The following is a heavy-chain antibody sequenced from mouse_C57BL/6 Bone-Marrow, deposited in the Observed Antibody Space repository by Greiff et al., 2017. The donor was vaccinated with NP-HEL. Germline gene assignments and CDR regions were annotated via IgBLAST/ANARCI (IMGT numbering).Heavy chain of an antibody. CDR1: GFTFSDAW. CDR3: TRHDYDGRTWFAY. J-gene: IGHJ3*01. V-gene: IGHV6-6*01. D-gene: IGHD2-4*01. CDR2: IRNKANNHAT. Sequence: DVQLQESGGGLVQPGGSMKLSCAASGFTFSDAWMDWVRQSPEKGLEWVAEIRNKANNHATYYAESVKGRFTISRDDSKSSVYLQMNSLRAEDTGIYYCTRHDYDGRTWFAYWGQGTLVTVSA.